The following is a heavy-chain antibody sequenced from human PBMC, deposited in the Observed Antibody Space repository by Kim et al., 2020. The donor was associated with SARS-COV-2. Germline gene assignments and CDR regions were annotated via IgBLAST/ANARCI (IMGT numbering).Heavy chain of an antibody. CDR3: ARYKGITVTDYYGMDV. D-gene: IGHD4-17*01. J-gene: IGHJ6*02. V-gene: IGHV1-46*01. Sequence: KFQGRVTMTRDTSTSTVYMELSSLRSEDTAVYYCARYKGITVTDYYGMDVWGQGTTVTVSS.